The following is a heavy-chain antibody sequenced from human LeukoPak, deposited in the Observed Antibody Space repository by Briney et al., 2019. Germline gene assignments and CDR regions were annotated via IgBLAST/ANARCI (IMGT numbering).Heavy chain of an antibody. V-gene: IGHV4-34*01. CDR1: GGSFSSYY. Sequence: SETLSLTCAVYGGSFSSYYWSWIRQPPGKGLEWIGEINHSGSTNYNPSLKSRVTISVDTSKNQFSLKLSSVTAADTAVYYCARAPGSGSLGRFDYWGQGTLVTVSS. D-gene: IGHD6-25*01. CDR2: INHSGST. CDR3: ARAPGSGSLGRFDY. J-gene: IGHJ4*02.